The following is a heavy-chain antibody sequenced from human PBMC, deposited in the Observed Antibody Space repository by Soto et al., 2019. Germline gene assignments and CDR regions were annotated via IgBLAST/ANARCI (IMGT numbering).Heavy chain of an antibody. CDR2: INAYNGNT. J-gene: IGHJ4*02. Sequence: ASVKVSCKASGYTFTRYAMHWVRQAPGQRLEWMGWINAYNGNTNYAQKLQGRVTMTTDISTSTAYMELRSLRSDDTAVYYCVVAAQPYYFDYWGQGTLVTVSS. V-gene: IGHV1-18*01. CDR3: VVAAQPYYFDY. CDR1: GYTFTRYA. D-gene: IGHD2-15*01.